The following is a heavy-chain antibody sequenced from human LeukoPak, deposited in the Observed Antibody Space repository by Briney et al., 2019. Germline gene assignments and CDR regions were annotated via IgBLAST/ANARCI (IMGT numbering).Heavy chain of an antibody. CDR1: GFTFSSYA. CDR3: AKGKSYSSGWYDFDY. Sequence: GGSLRLSCAASGFTFSSYAMSWVRQAPGKGLEWVSAISGSGGSTYYADSVKGRFTISRDNSKNTLYLQMNSLRAEDTAVYYCAKGKSYSSGWYDFDYWGQGTLVTVSS. D-gene: IGHD6-19*01. V-gene: IGHV3-23*01. J-gene: IGHJ4*02. CDR2: ISGSGGST.